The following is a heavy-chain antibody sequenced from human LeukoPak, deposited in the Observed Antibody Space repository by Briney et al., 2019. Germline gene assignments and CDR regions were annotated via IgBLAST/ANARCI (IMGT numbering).Heavy chain of an antibody. J-gene: IGHJ4*02. D-gene: IGHD4-17*01. CDR1: GFTVSSNE. CDR2: ISSSGSTI. Sequence: PGGSLRLSCAASGFTVSSNEMSWVRQAPGKGLEWVSYISSSGSTIYYADSVKGRFTISRDNAKNSLYLQMNSLRAEDTAVYYCARDRLHYGEYEKTFDYWGQGTLVTVSS. CDR3: ARDRLHYGEYEKTFDY. V-gene: IGHV3-48*03.